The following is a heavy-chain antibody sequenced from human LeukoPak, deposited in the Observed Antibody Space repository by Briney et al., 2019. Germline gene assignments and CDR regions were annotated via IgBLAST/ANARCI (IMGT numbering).Heavy chain of an antibody. CDR2: FYYSGST. D-gene: IGHD3-16*01. Sequence: SETLSLTCTVSGGSIRTYYWSWIRQSPGKGLEWIWNFYYSGSTHYNPSLKSRVAILVYTSKNQFSLNLSSVTAADTAVYYCARTPLSVWGSSLFYYFDYWGQGTLVTVSS. CDR1: GGSIRTYY. J-gene: IGHJ4*02. V-gene: IGHV4-59*01. CDR3: ARTPLSVWGSSLFYYFDY.